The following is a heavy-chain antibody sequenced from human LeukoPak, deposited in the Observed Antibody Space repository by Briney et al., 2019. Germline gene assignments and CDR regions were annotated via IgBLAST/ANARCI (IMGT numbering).Heavy chain of an antibody. V-gene: IGHV3-13*01. CDR2: LGTAGDT. CDR1: GYTFSSYA. CDR3: ARQSTPHGNFDY. D-gene: IGHD5-24*01. Sequence: GGSLRLSCAASGYTFSSYAMHWVRQPAGKGLEWVSALGTAGDTFYPGSVKGRFTISRDNAKKSLFLQMSSLRAEDTAIYYCARQSTPHGNFDYWGQGTLVTVSS. J-gene: IGHJ4*02.